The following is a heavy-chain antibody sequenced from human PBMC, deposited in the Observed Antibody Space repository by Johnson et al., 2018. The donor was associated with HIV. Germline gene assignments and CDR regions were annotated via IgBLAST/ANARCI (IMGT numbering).Heavy chain of an antibody. V-gene: IGHV3-11*04. Sequence: QMQLVESGGGVVQPGGSLRLSCAASGFTFSDYYMSWIRQAPGKGLEWVSYISSSGSTIYYADSVKGRFTISRDNAKNSLYLQMNSLRAEDTAVYYCARDFGLFLGKDDAFDIWGQGTMVTVSS. J-gene: IGHJ3*02. CDR1: GFTFSDYY. CDR3: ARDFGLFLGKDDAFDI. D-gene: IGHD7-27*01. CDR2: ISSSGSTI.